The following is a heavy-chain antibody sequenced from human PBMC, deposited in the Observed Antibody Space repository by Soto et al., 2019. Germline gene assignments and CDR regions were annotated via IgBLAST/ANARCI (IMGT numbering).Heavy chain of an antibody. V-gene: IGHV3-23*01. D-gene: IGHD3-16*01. CDR1: GFTFSSYA. CDR2: ISGSGGST. CDR3: ARKRTLGENNHNYMAV. Sequence: PGGSLRLSCAASGFTFSSYAMSWVRQAPGKGLEWVSAISGSGGSTYYADSVKGRFTISRDNSKNTLYLQMNSLRAEDTAVYYWARKRTLGENNHNYMAVRARGITVTVS. J-gene: IGHJ6*03.